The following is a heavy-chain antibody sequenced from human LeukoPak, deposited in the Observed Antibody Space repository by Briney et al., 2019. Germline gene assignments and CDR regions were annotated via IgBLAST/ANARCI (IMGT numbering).Heavy chain of an antibody. J-gene: IGHJ6*02. CDR3: ARGMVRGVIIMTYYYYGMDV. D-gene: IGHD3-10*01. V-gene: IGHV1-2*02. CDR1: GYTFTRYY. Sequence: ASVKVSCKASGYTFTRYYMHWVRQAPGQGLEWMGWINPNSGGTNYAQKFQGRVTMTRDTSISTAYMELSRLRSDDTAVYYCARGMVRGVIIMTYYYYGMDVWGQGTTVTVSS. CDR2: INPNSGGT.